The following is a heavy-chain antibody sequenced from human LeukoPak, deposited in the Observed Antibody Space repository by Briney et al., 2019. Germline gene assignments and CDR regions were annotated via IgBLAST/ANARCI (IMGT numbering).Heavy chain of an antibody. J-gene: IGHJ4*02. V-gene: IGHV4-4*07. CDR3: AREATVVGATII. CDR2: LSTSGTT. CDR1: GGSVTTYY. D-gene: IGHD1-26*01. Sequence: PSETLSLTCTVSGGSVTTYYWSWIRQSAGKGLEWIGHLSTSGTTTYNPSLKSRVTMSVDTSKNQFSLKLTSVTAADTAVYYCAREATVVGATIIWGQGTLVTVSS.